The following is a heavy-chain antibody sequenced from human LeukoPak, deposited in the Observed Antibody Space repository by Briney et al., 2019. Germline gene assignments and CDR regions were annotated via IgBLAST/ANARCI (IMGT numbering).Heavy chain of an antibody. CDR3: AREPRVYYDSSGYYYASRHFDY. Sequence: GGSLRLSCAASGITFNSYTMNWVRQAPGKGLEWVSSISSSSSYIYYAASVKGRFTISRDNAKNSLYLQMNSLRAEDTAVYYCAREPRVYYDSSGYYYASRHFDYWGQGTLVTVSS. CDR1: GITFNSYT. V-gene: IGHV3-21*01. D-gene: IGHD3-22*01. CDR2: ISSSSSYI. J-gene: IGHJ4*02.